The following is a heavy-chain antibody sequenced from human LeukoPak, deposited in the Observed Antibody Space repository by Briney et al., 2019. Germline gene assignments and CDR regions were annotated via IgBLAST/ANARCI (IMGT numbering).Heavy chain of an antibody. CDR3: ASKIGYCSSVSCYLDY. V-gene: IGHV3-23*01. J-gene: IGHJ4*02. D-gene: IGHD2-15*01. CDR1: AFTFSSYD. Sequence: GGSLRLSCAASAFTFSSYDMTWARQAPGKGLEWVSAIRSSGGSTDYADSVKGRFTISRDNSKNILYLQMNSLRAEDTAVYYCASKIGYCSSVSCYLDYWDQGTLVTVSS. CDR2: IRSSGGST.